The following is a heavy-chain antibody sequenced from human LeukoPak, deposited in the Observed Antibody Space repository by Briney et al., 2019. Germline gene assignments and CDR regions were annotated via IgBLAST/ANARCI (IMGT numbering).Heavy chain of an antibody. J-gene: IGHJ5*02. CDR3: ARGGSGYALNWFDP. D-gene: IGHD5-12*01. Sequence: SETLSLTCTVSGGSIGSYYWSWIRQPPGKGLEWIAHISYSGSTNYNPSLKSRVTISVDTSKNQFSLKLSSVTAADTAVYYCARGGSGYALNWFDPWGQGTLVTVSS. CDR2: ISYSGST. CDR1: GGSIGSYY. V-gene: IGHV4-59*01.